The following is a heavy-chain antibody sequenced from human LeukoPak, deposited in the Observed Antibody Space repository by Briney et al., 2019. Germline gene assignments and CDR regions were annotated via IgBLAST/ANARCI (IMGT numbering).Heavy chain of an antibody. CDR3: ARVVQDYDFWSGYFRASYGMDV. CDR2: IYYSGST. CDR1: GGSISSYY. V-gene: IGHV4-59*01. Sequence: SETLSLTCTVSGGSISSYYWSWIRQPPGKGLEWIGYIYYSGSTNYNPSLKSRVTISVDTSKNQFSLKLSSVTAADTAVYYCARVVQDYDFWSGYFRASYGMDVWGQGTTVTVSS. J-gene: IGHJ6*02. D-gene: IGHD3-3*01.